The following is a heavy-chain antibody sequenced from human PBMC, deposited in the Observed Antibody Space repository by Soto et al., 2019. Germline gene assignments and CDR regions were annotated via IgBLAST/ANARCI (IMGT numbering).Heavy chain of an antibody. V-gene: IGHV3-30-3*01. CDR3: ARGRNWRCSGGSCYFDY. CDR2: ISYDGSNK. D-gene: IGHD2-15*01. CDR1: GFTFSSYA. Sequence: QVQLVESGGGVVQPGRSLRLSCAASGFTFSSYAMHWVRQAPGKGLEWVAVISYDGSNKYYADSVKGRFTISRDNSKDTLYLQMNSLRAEDTAVYYCARGRNWRCSGGSCYFDYWGQGTLVTVSS. J-gene: IGHJ4*02.